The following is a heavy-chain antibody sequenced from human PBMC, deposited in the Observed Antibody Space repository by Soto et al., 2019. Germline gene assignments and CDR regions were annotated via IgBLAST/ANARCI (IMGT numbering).Heavy chain of an antibody. V-gene: IGHV4-30-4*01. CDR3: ASYQTYYYGSGSYLRFDP. J-gene: IGHJ5*02. CDR2: IYYSGST. Sequence: SSETLSITCTVSGGSISSGDYYWSWIRQPPGKGLEWIGYIYYSGSTYYNPSLKSRVTISVDTSKNQFSLKLSSVTAADTAVYYCASYQTYYYGSGSYLRFDPWGQGTLVTVSS. D-gene: IGHD3-10*01. CDR1: GGSISSGDYY.